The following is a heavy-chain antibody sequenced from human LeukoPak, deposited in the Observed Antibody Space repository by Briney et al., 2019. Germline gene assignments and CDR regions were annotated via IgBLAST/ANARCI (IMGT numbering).Heavy chain of an antibody. CDR3: ARSSIAVAHDAFDI. V-gene: IGHV4-59*01. D-gene: IGHD6-19*01. CDR2: IYYSGST. J-gene: IGHJ3*02. Sequence: SETLSLTCTVSGGSISSYYWSWIRQPPGKGLEWIGYIYYSGSTNYNPSLKRRVTISVDTSKNQFSLKLSSVTAADTAVYYCARSSIAVAHDAFDIWGQGTMVTVSS. CDR1: GGSISSYY.